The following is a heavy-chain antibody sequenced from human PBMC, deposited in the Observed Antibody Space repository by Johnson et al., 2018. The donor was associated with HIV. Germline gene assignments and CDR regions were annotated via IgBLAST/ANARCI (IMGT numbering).Heavy chain of an antibody. D-gene: IGHD2-8*01. Sequence: VQLVESGGGLVQPGGSLRLSCAASGFTFSDHYMDWVRQAPGKGLEWVGRTRNKANSYTTEYAASVKGRFTISRDDSKNSLYPQMNSLKTEDTAVYYCTTARTYFWGQGTMVTVSS. V-gene: IGHV3-72*01. CDR1: GFTFSDHY. J-gene: IGHJ3*01. CDR2: TRNKANSYTT. CDR3: TTARTYF.